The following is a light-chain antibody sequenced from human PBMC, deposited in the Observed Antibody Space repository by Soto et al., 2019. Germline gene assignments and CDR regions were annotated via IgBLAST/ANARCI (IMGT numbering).Light chain of an antibody. CDR2: GAS. Sequence: EIVMTQSPVTLSASPGESATLSCRASQSVDNNVAWYQQKPGQAPRLLIYGASSRATGIPARFSGSGSGTDFTLTISSLEPEDFGVYYCQQRSNWPPVTFGGGTKVDIK. J-gene: IGKJ4*01. CDR1: QSVDNN. CDR3: QQRSNWPPVT. V-gene: IGKV3-11*01.